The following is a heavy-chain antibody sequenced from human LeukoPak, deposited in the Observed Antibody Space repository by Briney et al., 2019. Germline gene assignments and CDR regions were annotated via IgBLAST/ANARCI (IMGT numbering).Heavy chain of an antibody. J-gene: IGHJ4*02. CDR1: GFTLSSYTV. CDR3: ARDLAVAGTNYFDF. CDR2: VFHSGST. Sequence: GSLRLSCAASGFTLSSYTVNWVRQAPGKGLEWIGEVFHSGSTNYNPSLKSRVTISIDKSKNQFSLEVTSVTAADTAIYYCARDLAVAGTNYFDFWGQGVLVTVSS. V-gene: IGHV4-4*02. D-gene: IGHD6-19*01.